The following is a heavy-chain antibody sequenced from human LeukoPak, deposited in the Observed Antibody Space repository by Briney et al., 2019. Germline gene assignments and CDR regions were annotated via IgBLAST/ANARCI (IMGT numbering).Heavy chain of an antibody. CDR3: ARGRVLDYVWGSYRYYFDY. CDR2: INHSGST. J-gene: IGHJ4*02. D-gene: IGHD3-16*02. V-gene: IGHV4-34*01. CDR1: GFTFSSYG. Sequence: GPLRLSCAASGFTFSSYGMHWVRQAPGKGLEWVGEINHSGSTNYNPSLTNRVTISVDTSENQSSLTQISLTAPDTAVYYCARGRVLDYVWGSYRYYFDYWGQGTLVTVSS.